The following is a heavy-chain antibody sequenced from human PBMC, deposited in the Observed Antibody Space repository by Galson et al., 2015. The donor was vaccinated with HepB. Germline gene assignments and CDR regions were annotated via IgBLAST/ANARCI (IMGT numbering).Heavy chain of an antibody. CDR2: IIPIFGTA. J-gene: IGHJ4*02. D-gene: IGHD2-2*01. CDR1: GGTFSSYA. V-gene: IGHV1-69*13. CDR3: ASPAELVVVPAATHFDY. Sequence: SVKVSCKASGGTFSSYAISWVRQAPGQGLEWMGGIIPIFGTANYAQKFQGRVTITADESTSTAYMELSSLRSEDTAVYYCASPAELVVVPAATHFDYWGQGTLVTVSS.